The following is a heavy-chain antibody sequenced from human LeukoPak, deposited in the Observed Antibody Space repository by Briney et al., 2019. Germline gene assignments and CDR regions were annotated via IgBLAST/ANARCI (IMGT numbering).Heavy chain of an antibody. CDR2: MNPNSGNT. CDR3: ASGDFPAL. J-gene: IGHJ4*02. D-gene: IGHD2-2*01. Sequence: ASVKVSCKSSGYTFTSYDINWVRQAPGQGLERMGWMNPNSGNTGYAQKFQGRVTITKNTSISTAYMDLSSLRLEDTAVYYWASGDFPALWGQGTLVTVS. V-gene: IGHV1-8*03. CDR1: GYTFTSYD.